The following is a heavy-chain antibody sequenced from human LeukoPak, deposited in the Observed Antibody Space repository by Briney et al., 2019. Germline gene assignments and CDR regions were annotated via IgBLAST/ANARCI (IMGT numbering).Heavy chain of an antibody. D-gene: IGHD1-26*01. CDR2: IYYSGST. V-gene: IGHV4-59*08. Sequence: SETLSLTCTVSGSSISSYYWSWIRQPPGKGLEWIGYIYYSGSTNYNPSLKSRVTISVDTSKNQFSLKLSSVTAADTAVYYCARHFVGPYPFDYWGQGTLVTVSS. CDR1: GSSISSYY. J-gene: IGHJ4*02. CDR3: ARHFVGPYPFDY.